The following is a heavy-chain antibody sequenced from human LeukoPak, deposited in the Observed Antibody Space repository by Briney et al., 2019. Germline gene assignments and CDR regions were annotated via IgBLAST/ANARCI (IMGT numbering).Heavy chain of an antibody. CDR2: IKQDGSER. CDR1: GFTFSSYW. V-gene: IGHV3-7*01. J-gene: IGHJ4*02. Sequence: GGSLRLSCAASGFTFSSYWMSWVRQAPGKGLERLANIKQDGSERYYVDSVKGRFTISRDNAKNSLYLQMNSLRAEDTAVYYCASPADYCSSTSCYGVYWGQGTLVTVS. D-gene: IGHD2-2*01. CDR3: ASPADYCSSTSCYGVY.